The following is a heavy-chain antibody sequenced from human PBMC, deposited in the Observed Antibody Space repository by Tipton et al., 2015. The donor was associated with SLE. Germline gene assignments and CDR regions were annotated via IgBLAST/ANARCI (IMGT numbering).Heavy chain of an antibody. Sequence: SLRLSCAASGFTFSSYWMHWVRQAPGKGLVWVSRINSDGSSTSHADSVKGRFTISRDNSKNTLYLQMNSLRAEDTAVYYCATARRGSGWPQDYWGQGTLVTVSS. CDR2: INSDGSST. J-gene: IGHJ4*02. V-gene: IGHV3-74*01. CDR1: GFTFSSYW. CDR3: ATARRGSGWPQDY. D-gene: IGHD6-19*01.